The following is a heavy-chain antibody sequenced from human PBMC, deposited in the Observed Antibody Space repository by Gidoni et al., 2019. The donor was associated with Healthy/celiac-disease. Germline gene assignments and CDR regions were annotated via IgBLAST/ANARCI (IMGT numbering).Heavy chain of an antibody. CDR3: ARRGAAAGTGGWFDP. J-gene: IGHJ5*02. CDR2: IYYSGST. CDR1: GGSISSSSYY. D-gene: IGHD6-13*01. V-gene: IGHV4-39*01. Sequence: QLQLQESGPGLVKPSETLSLTCTVSGGSISSSSYYWGWIRQPPGKGLEWIGSIYYSGSTYYNPSLKSRVTISVDTSKNQFSLKLSSVTAADTAVYYCARRGAAAGTGGWFDPWGQGTLVTVSS.